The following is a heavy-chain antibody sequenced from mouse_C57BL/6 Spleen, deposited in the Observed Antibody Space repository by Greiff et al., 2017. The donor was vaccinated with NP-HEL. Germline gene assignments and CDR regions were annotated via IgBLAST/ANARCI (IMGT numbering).Heavy chain of an antibody. D-gene: IGHD1-1*01. CDR1: GYTFTSYW. V-gene: IGHV1-69*01. Sequence: QVQLQQPGAELVMPGASVKLSCKASGYTFTSYWMHWVKQRPGQGLEWIGEIDPSDSYTNYNQKFKGKSTLTVDKSSSTAYMQLSSLTSEDSAVYYCASLYGTSFAYWGQGTLVTVSA. CDR2: IDPSDSYT. CDR3: ASLYGTSFAY. J-gene: IGHJ3*01.